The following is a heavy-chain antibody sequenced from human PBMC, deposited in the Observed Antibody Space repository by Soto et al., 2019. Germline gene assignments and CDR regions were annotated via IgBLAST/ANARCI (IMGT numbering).Heavy chain of an antibody. Sequence: EVQLLESGGGLVQPGGSLRLSCAASGFTFSSYAMSWVRQAPGKGLEWVSSVSGSSGSKSYADSVKGRFPISRDNSKSTVYLQMNSLRAEDTAVYFCAKDWCSGTTCYCLENWGQGTLVTVSS. D-gene: IGHD1-7*01. V-gene: IGHV3-23*01. J-gene: IGHJ4*02. CDR1: GFTFSSYA. CDR3: AKDWCSGTTCYCLEN. CDR2: VSGSSGSK.